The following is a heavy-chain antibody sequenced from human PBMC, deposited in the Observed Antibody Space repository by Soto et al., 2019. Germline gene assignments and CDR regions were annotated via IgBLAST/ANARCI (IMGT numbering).Heavy chain of an antibody. CDR3: ARQREQLGPFDY. D-gene: IGHD6-6*01. Sequence: SETLSLTCTVSGGSISSSSYYWGWIRQPPGKGLEWIGSIYYSGSTYYNPSLKSRVTISVDTSKNQFSLKLSSVTAADTAVYYCARQREQLGPFDYWGQGTLVTVSS. CDR2: IYYSGST. J-gene: IGHJ4*02. CDR1: GGSISSSSYY. V-gene: IGHV4-39*01.